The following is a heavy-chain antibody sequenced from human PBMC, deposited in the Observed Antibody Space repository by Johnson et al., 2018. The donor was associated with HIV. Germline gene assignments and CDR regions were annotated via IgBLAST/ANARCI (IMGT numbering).Heavy chain of an antibody. CDR3: AREESSSSRDGFDI. V-gene: IGHV3-66*02. J-gene: IGHJ3*02. D-gene: IGHD6-6*01. CDR2: IYSGGYT. CDR1: GFTVSNNY. Sequence: VQLVESGGGVVQPGRSLRLSCAASGFTVSNNYMSWVCQAPGKGLEWVSVIYSGGYTYSADSVKGRFTISRDNSKNTLYLQMNSLRVEDTAVYYCAREESSSSRDGFDIWGQGTMVTVSS.